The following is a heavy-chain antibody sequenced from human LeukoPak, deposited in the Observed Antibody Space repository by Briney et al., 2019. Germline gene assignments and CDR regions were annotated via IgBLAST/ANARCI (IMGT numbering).Heavy chain of an antibody. CDR1: GGSFSPYY. J-gene: IGHJ4*02. V-gene: IGHV4-34*01. Sequence: SETLSLTCAVYGGSFSPYYWSWIRQPPGKGLEWIGQINHSGSTNYNPSLKSRVTISVDTSRNQFSLRLSSVTAADTAVYYCARGGFYCGGDCYVDYWGQGTLVTVSS. CDR3: ARGGFYCGGDCYVDY. CDR2: INHSGST. D-gene: IGHD2-21*02.